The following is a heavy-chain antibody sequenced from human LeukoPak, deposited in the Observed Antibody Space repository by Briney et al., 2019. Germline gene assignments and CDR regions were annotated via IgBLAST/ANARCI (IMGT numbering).Heavy chain of an antibody. J-gene: IGHJ4*02. CDR1: GFTFTPYS. CDR3: ARHIASTGHFYY. CDR2: ISSDGSNK. D-gene: IGHD6-13*01. Sequence: HPGRSLSLSCAASGFTFTPYSIHWVREAPGKGLEWVAVISSDGSNKYYAHSVKGRFTVSRDNSKNTLYLQMNSLRAEDTAVYYCARHIASTGHFYYWGQGTLVTVPS. V-gene: IGHV3-30-3*01.